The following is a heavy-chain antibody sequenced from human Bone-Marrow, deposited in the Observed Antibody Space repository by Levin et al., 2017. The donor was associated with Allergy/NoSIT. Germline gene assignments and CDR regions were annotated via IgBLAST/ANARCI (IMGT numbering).Heavy chain of an antibody. Sequence: GESLKISCAASGFIFDDYTMHWVRQAPGKGLEWVSLISWDAHSTVYADSVKGRFTISRDQSKNSLYLQMSSLTAEDTAFYYCAKDMDIYGTGFNFDYWGQGTLVTVSS. D-gene: IGHD5-18*01. J-gene: IGHJ4*02. CDR2: ISWDAHST. CDR1: GFIFDDYT. CDR3: AKDMDIYGTGFNFDY. V-gene: IGHV3-43*01.